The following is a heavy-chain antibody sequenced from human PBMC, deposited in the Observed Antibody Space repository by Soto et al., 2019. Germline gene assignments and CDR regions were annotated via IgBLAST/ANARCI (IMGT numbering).Heavy chain of an antibody. J-gene: IGHJ3*01. CDR1: GFIFSNHF. Sequence: QVQLVESGGGVVQPGNSLRLSCAASGFIFSNHFMHRVRQAPGKGLEWLAGIWYDGNTEFYAESLKGRLTISRDTSKNTLYLEMSSLRAEDTAMYYCAKESDTFDVWGQGTMVIVS. CDR2: IWYDGNTE. CDR3: AKESDTFDV. V-gene: IGHV3-33*06.